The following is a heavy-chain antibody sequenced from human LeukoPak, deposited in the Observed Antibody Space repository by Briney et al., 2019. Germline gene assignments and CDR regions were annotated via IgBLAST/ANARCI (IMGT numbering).Heavy chain of an antibody. J-gene: IGHJ4*02. CDR1: GGSISSYY. V-gene: IGHV4-4*07. D-gene: IGHD3-9*01. CDR3: ASSYYDILTGYSHDY. CDR2: IYTSGST. Sequence: SETLSLTCTVSGGSISSYYWSWIRQPAGKGLEWIGRIYTSGSTNYNPSLKSRVTMSVDTSKNQFSLKLSSVIAADTAVYYCASSYYDILTGYSHDYWGQGTLVTVSS.